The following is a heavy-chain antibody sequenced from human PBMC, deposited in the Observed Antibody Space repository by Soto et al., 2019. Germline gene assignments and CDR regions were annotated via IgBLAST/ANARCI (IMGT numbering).Heavy chain of an antibody. V-gene: IGHV4-4*02. CDR2: IHHSGSF. J-gene: IGHJ5*02. CDR1: GGSITSNW. CDR3: VRNDWYRFEP. Sequence: QVQLQESGPGLVNPSGTLSLTCAVSGGSITSNWWSWVRQPPGKGLEWIGEIHHSGSFNYNPSLKSRAPISVDTTKNHSPLKLTSVTAAVTSVHYCVRNDWYRFEPWGQGTLVTVSS. D-gene: IGHD3-9*01.